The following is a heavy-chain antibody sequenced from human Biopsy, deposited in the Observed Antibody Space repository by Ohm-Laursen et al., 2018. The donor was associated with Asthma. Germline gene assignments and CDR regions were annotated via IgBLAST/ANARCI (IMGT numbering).Heavy chain of an antibody. J-gene: IGHJ4*02. CDR2: INPPTGDT. CDR1: GGSFGNHA. V-gene: IGHV1-46*01. Sequence: ASVKVSCNASGGSFGNHAVGWVRQAPGQGLEWVGIINPPTGDTSYAQKFLGRVTVTRDTSTSTVYMELSSLRSEDTAVYYCALSQFDYWGQGTLLTVSS. CDR3: ALSQFDY.